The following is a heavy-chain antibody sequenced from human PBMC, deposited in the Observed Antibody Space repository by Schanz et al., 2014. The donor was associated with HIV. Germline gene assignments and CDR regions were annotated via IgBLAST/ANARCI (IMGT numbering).Heavy chain of an antibody. Sequence: VQLVESGGGLVQSGGSLRLSCAASGFSFSNFWVTWVRQAPGKRLEWVANIKQDESEKYYADSVKGRFTISRDNAKNSLYLQMNSLRAEDTAVYYCVHDDSDNDGFDMWGQGTMVTVS. V-gene: IGHV3-7*01. CDR2: IKQDESEK. CDR1: GFSFSNFW. J-gene: IGHJ3*02. D-gene: IGHD3-22*01. CDR3: VHDDSDNDGFDM.